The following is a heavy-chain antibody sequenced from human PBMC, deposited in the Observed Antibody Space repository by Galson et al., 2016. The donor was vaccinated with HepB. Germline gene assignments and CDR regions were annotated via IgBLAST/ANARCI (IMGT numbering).Heavy chain of an antibody. CDR2: ISYDGSNK. D-gene: IGHD1-26*01. CDR3: ASGSQVGAKRPFDY. CDR1: GFTFSSYA. Sequence: SLRLSCAASGFTFSSYAMHWVRQAPGKGLEWVAVISYDGSNKNYADSVKGRFTITRDNSKKTVYLQMNSLRAEDTAVYYCASGSQVGAKRPFDYWGQGTLVTVSS. J-gene: IGHJ4*02. V-gene: IGHV3-30-3*01.